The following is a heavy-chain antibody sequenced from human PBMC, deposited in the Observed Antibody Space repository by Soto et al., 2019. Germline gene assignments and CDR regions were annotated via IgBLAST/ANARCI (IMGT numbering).Heavy chain of an antibody. CDR1: GFTFSNYA. V-gene: IGHV3-23*01. J-gene: IGHJ4*02. CDR2: ISGNGGNT. CDR3: ANGGTGEGYFHH. Sequence: EVQLLESGGGLVQPGGSLRLSCVASGFTFSNYAMSWVRKAPGKGLEWVSAISGNGGNTYYADSVKGRFTISRDNSKNTLYLQMNSLRADAPAVYYCANGGTGEGYFHHWGQETLVTVSS. D-gene: IGHD7-27*01.